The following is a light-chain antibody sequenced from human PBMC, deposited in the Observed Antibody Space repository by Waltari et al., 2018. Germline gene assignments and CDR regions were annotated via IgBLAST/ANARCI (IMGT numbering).Light chain of an antibody. J-gene: IGKJ1*01. CDR2: AAS. CDR3: QNHERLPAT. Sequence: VLTQSPGTLSLSPGERATLSCRASQSISKYVVWYQQRPGHAPRLLIYAASTRATGIPDRFSGSGFGTDFTLTISRLEPEDFAMYYCQNHERLPATFGQGTKVEIK. V-gene: IGKV3-20*01. CDR1: QSISKY.